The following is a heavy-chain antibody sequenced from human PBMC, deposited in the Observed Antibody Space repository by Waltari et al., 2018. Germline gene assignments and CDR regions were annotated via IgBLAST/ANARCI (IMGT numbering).Heavy chain of an antibody. V-gene: IGHV1-2*06. CDR3: ARVQWLDDY. CDR1: GYTFTGYY. Sequence: QVQLVQSGAEVKKPGASVTVSCKASGYTFTGYYMHWVRQAPGQGLEWMGRINPNSGETNYAQNFQGRVTMTRDTSISTAYMELSSLKSDDTAVYYCARVQWLDDYWGQGTLVTVSS. D-gene: IGHD6-19*01. J-gene: IGHJ4*02. CDR2: INPNSGET.